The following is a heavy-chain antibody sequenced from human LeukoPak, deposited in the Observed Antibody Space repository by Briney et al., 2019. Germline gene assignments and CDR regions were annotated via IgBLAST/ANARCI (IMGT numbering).Heavy chain of an antibody. D-gene: IGHD3-10*01. CDR2: INHSGST. Sequence: SETLSLICAVYGGSFSGYYWSWIRQPPGKGLEWIGEINHSGSTNYNPSLKSRVTISVDTSKNQFSLKLSSVTAADTAVYYCARGHYGSWYFDYWGQGTLVTVSS. V-gene: IGHV4-34*01. CDR1: GGSFSGYY. J-gene: IGHJ4*02. CDR3: ARGHYGSWYFDY.